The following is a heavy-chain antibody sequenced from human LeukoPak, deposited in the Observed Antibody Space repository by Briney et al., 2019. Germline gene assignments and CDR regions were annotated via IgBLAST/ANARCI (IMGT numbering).Heavy chain of an antibody. CDR3: ARDGASRSAPDEY. V-gene: IGHV3-30*01. Sequence: SAKGRFTISRDNSKNTLYLQMNSLRGEDTAVYYCARDGASRSAPDEYWGQGTLVTVTS. D-gene: IGHD1-14*01. J-gene: IGHJ4*02.